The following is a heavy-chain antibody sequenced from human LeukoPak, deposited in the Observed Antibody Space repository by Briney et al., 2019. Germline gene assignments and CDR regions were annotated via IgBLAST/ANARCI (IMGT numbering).Heavy chain of an antibody. V-gene: IGHV1-2*06. CDR3: ARDPIAVAGTEIDY. CDR1: RDTLTGYY. J-gene: IGHJ4*02. CDR2: INLNIGDA. D-gene: IGHD6-19*01. Sequence: ASLKVSSEASRDTLTGYYMHCGPHALGPGVGWRGRINLNIGDAKYAQTSQGRVTMTRETSIRTPYMEISRPRSDDTAVYYWARDPIAVAGTEIDYWGQGTLVTVSS.